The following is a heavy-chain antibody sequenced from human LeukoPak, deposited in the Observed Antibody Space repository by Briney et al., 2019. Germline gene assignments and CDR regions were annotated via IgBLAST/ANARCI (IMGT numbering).Heavy chain of an antibody. CDR2: VDHTGST. CDR1: DDSITMYY. J-gene: IGHJ6*03. D-gene: IGHD1-1*01. Sequence: SETLSLTCTVSDDSITMYYWTWIRQPPGKGLEWIGYVDHTGSTKFNPSLNGRVSISRDTSKNFFSLRLRSVTAADTAVYFCARGRVSSSTWYSTYYYLFYMDFWGKGTTVTVSS. V-gene: IGHV4-59*01. CDR3: ARGRVSSSTWYSTYYYLFYMDF.